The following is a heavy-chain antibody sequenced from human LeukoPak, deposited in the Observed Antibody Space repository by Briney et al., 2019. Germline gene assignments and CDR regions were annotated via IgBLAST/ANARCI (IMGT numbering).Heavy chain of an antibody. Sequence: GGSLRLSCAASGFTFSSYSMNWVRQAPGKGLEWVSSISSSSSYIYYADSVKGRFTISRDNAKNSLYLQMNSLRAEDTAVYYCAREATVNIVVVPAPNWFDRWGQGTLVTVSS. CDR1: GFTFSSYS. CDR2: ISSSSSYI. V-gene: IGHV3-21*01. J-gene: IGHJ5*02. CDR3: AREATVNIVVVPAPNWFDR. D-gene: IGHD2-2*01.